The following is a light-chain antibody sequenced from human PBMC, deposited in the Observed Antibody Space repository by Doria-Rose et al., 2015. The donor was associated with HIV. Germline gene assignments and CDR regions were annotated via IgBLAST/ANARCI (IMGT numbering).Light chain of an antibody. V-gene: IGKV3-20*01. J-gene: IGKJ5*01. Sequence: TQSPGTLSLSPGERATLSCRASQRVKSSYLAWYQQKPDQAPRLLIYDASTSATGIPDRFSGSGSGTDFTLTISRLEPEDVAVYYCQQYGTSRGTFGQGTRLEIK. CDR1: QRVKSSY. CDR3: QQYGTSRGT. CDR2: DAS.